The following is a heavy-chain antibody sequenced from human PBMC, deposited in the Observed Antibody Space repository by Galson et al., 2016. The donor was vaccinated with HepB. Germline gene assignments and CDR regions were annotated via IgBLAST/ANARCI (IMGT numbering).Heavy chain of an antibody. CDR2: SERGDST. J-gene: IGHJ3*02. D-gene: IGHD3-9*01. V-gene: IGHV3-53*01. CDR1: GFTVTGNY. CDR3: ARVSSYYDILTGYSDVFDI. Sequence: SLRLSCAASGFTVTGNYMSWVRQAPGKGLDWVSFSERGDSTYYGDSVKGRFSISRDSFKNTLYLQMKSRGAEDTAMYYCARVSSYYDILTGYSDVFDIWGQGTMVTVSS.